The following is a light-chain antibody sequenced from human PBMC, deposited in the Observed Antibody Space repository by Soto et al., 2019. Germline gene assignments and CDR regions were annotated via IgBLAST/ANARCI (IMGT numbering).Light chain of an antibody. V-gene: IGLV3-1*01. CDR3: QAWDSSTAV. CDR1: KLGDKY. Sequence: SYELTQPPSVSVSPGQTASITFSGDKLGDKYACWYQQKPGQSPVLVIYQDSKRPSGIPERFSGSNSGNTATLTISGTQAMDEADYYCQAWDSSTAVVGGGTKLTVL. CDR2: QDS. J-gene: IGLJ2*01.